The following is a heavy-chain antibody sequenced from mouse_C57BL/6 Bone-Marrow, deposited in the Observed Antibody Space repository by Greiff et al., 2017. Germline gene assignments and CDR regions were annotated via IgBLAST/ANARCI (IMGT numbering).Heavy chain of an antibody. CDR1: GFTFSSYG. CDR2: ISSGGSYT. D-gene: IGHD1-1*01. Sequence: EVMLVESGGDLVKPGGSLKLSCAASGFTFSSYGMSWVRQTPDKRLEWVATISSGGSYTYYPDSVKGRFTISRDNAKDTLYLQVSSLKSEDTAMYYGARRGYGSNFDYWGQGTTLTVSS. J-gene: IGHJ2*01. CDR3: ARRGYGSNFDY. V-gene: IGHV5-6*02.